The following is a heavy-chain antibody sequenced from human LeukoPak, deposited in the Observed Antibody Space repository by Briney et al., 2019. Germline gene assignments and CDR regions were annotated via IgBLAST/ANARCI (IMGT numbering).Heavy chain of an antibody. J-gene: IGHJ5*02. V-gene: IGHV4-4*02. D-gene: IGHD3-22*01. Sequence: RSSETLSLTCAVSGGSISSSNWWSWVRQPPGTGLEWIGEIYHSGSTNYNPSLKGRVTISVDKSKNQFSLKLSSVTAADTAVYYCASYYYDGSGTNWFDPWGQGTLVTVSS. CDR3: ASYYYDGSGTNWFDP. CDR2: IYHSGST. CDR1: GGSISSSNW.